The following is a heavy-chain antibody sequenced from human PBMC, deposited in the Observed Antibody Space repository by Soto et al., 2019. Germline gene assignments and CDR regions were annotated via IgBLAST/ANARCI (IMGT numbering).Heavy chain of an antibody. CDR2: ISGSGGST. CDR1: GFTFSSYA. Sequence: EVQLLESGGGLVQPGGSLRLSCAASGFTFSSYAMSWVRQAPGKGLEWVSAISGSGGSTYYADSVKGRFTISRDNSKNTLYLHMNRLRAEDTAVYYCAQVAGGGYEYYWGQGTLVTVSS. J-gene: IGHJ4*02. D-gene: IGHD5-12*01. V-gene: IGHV3-23*01. CDR3: AQVAGGGYEYY.